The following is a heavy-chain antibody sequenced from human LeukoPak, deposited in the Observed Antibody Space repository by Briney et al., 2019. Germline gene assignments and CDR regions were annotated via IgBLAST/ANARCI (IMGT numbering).Heavy chain of an antibody. J-gene: IGHJ6*02. CDR2: ISAYNGNT. D-gene: IGHD3-22*01. V-gene: IGHV1-18*01. Sequence: ASVKVSCKPSGYTFTSYGISWVRQAPGQGLEWMGWISAYNGNTNYAQKLQGRVTMTTDTSTSTAYMEPRSLRSDDTAVYYCARDLMHDSSGPHYYYYYGMDVWGQGTTVTVSS. CDR1: GYTFTSYG. CDR3: ARDLMHDSSGPHYYYYYGMDV.